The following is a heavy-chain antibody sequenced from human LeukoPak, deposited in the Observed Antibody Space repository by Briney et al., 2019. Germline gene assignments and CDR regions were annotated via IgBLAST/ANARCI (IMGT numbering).Heavy chain of an antibody. CDR3: AREATWGQWYFDH. Sequence: GGSLRLSCVASGFSFSNHGMHWVRQAPGKGLEWVSVIASDGGAKFYADSVKGRFTLSRGNPKNMFFLQMNLLTVEDTAIYYCAREATWGQWYFDHWGQGTPVTVSS. CDR2: IASDGGAK. V-gene: IGHV3-30*03. CDR1: GFSFSNHG. J-gene: IGHJ4*02. D-gene: IGHD6-19*01.